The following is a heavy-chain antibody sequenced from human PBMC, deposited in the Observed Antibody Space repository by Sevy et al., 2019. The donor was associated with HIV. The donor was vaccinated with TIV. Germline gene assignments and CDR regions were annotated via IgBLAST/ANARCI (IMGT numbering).Heavy chain of an antibody. Sequence: SETLSLTCTVSGGPISSGDYYWSWIRQPPGKGLEWIGYIYYSGSTYYNPSLKSRVTISVDTSKNQFSLKLSSVTAADTAVYYCARAPIEYSSSYFDYWGQGTLVTVSS. CDR3: ARAPIEYSSSYFDY. CDR2: IYYSGST. V-gene: IGHV4-30-4*01. D-gene: IGHD6-6*01. CDR1: GGPISSGDYY. J-gene: IGHJ4*02.